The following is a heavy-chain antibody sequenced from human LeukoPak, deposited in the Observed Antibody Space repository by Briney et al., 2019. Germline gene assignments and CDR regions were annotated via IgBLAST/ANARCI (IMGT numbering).Heavy chain of an antibody. Sequence: SQTLSLTCTVSGGSISRGGFYWRWIRQHPGKGPEWIVYTYYSGSTYYNPSLRSRLTISLDTSINQFSLKLSSVTAADTAVYYCARSPSGFYNDYWGQGTLVTVSS. D-gene: IGHD3-22*01. CDR2: TYYSGST. CDR3: ARSPSGFYNDY. J-gene: IGHJ4*02. CDR1: GGSISRGGFY. V-gene: IGHV4-31*03.